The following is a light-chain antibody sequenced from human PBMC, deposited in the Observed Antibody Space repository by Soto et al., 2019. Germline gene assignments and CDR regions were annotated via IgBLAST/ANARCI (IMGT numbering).Light chain of an antibody. J-gene: IGKJ1*01. Sequence: DLQMTQSPSSVSASVGDRVTITCRASQGISSWLAWYQQKPGKAPKLLIYAASSLQSGVPSRFSGSGSGTDFTLSISSLQPEDVATYYCQKYDSAPRTFGQGTKVEIK. CDR1: QGISSW. V-gene: IGKV1-12*01. CDR2: AAS. CDR3: QKYDSAPRT.